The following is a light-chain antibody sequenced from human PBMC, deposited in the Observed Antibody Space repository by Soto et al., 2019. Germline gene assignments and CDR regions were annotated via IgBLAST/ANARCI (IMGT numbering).Light chain of an antibody. J-gene: IGLJ3*02. Sequence: QSVLTQSPSVSGAPRQSVNISCSGNNSNIGSNAVHWYQQLPGKAPKLLMYYNDMLPSGVSDRFSGSKSGTSASLAISGLQSEDEGDYYCATWDDRLTAWVFGGGTKVT. V-gene: IGLV1-36*01. CDR2: YND. CDR3: ATWDDRLTAWV. CDR1: NSNIGSNA.